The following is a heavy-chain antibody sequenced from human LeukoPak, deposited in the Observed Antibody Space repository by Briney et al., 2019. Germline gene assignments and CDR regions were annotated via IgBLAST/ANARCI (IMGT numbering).Heavy chain of an antibody. Sequence: SETLSLTCTVSGGSMNTYYWDWIRQAPGKGLEWIGNIYDSGTTHYNPSLKSRVTISGDTSKNQFSLKLNSVTAADTAIYYCATHRRSGSGGSENAFEIWGQGTMVTVSS. V-gene: IGHV4-39*01. CDR1: GGSMNTYY. CDR2: IYDSGTT. J-gene: IGHJ3*02. CDR3: ATHRRSGSGGSENAFEI. D-gene: IGHD5-12*01.